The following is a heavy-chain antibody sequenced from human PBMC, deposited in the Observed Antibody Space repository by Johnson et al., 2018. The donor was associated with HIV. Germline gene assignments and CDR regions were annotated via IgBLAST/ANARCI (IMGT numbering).Heavy chain of an antibody. J-gene: IGHJ3*02. V-gene: IGHV3-30*04. CDR2: ISYDGSNT. Sequence: QVQLVESGGGVVQPGRSLRLSCAASGFTFSSYAMHWVRQAPGKGLEWVAVISYDGSNTYYADSVKGRFTISRDNSKNTLYLQMNSLRAEDTAVYYCVRPAAAGRDDAFDIWGQGTMVTVSS. CDR1: GFTFSSYA. D-gene: IGHD6-13*01. CDR3: VRPAAAGRDDAFDI.